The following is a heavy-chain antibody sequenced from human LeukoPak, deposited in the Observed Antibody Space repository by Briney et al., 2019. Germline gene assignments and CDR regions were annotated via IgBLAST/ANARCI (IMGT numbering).Heavy chain of an antibody. J-gene: IGHJ6*04. CDR2: IYYSGST. V-gene: IGHV4-39*01. CDR3: AAPNYYGSGSYFYV. Sequence: SETLSLTCTVSGGSISSSSYYWGWIRQPPGKGLEWIGSIYYSGSTYYNPSLKSRVTISVDTSKNQFSLKLSSVTAADTAVYYCAAPNYYGSGSYFYVWGKGTTVTISS. D-gene: IGHD3-10*01. CDR1: GGSISSSSYY.